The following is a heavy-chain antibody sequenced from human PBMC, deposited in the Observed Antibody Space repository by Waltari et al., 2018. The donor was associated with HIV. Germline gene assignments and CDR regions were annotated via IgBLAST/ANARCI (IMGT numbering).Heavy chain of an antibody. D-gene: IGHD2-2*01. CDR3: ARALQYCSSTSCGESRTFDY. CDR1: GYSISSGYY. CDR2: IYHSGST. V-gene: IGHV4-38-2*01. J-gene: IGHJ4*02. Sequence: QVQLHESGPGLVKPSETLSLTCAVSGYSISSGYYWGWIRQPPAKGREWIGSIYHSGSTYDNPSLKSRVTMSVDASKNQFSLKLSSVTAADTAVYYCARALQYCSSTSCGESRTFDYWGQGTLVTVSS.